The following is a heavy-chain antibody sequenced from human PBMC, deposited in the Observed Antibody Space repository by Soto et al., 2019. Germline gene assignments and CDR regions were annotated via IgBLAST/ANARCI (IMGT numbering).Heavy chain of an antibody. CDR2: ISYDSTKT. D-gene: IGHD1-26*01. V-gene: IGHV3-30*03. Sequence: PGGSLRLSCAASGFTFNSYGMHWVRQGPGNGLEWVAFISYDSTKTYYADSVKGRFTISRDNSNSALYVQMNSLTGEDTAVYYCARTRSAWSDFHYYSLDVWGQGTTVIVSS. CDR3: ARTRSAWSDFHYYSLDV. J-gene: IGHJ6*02. CDR1: GFTFNSYG.